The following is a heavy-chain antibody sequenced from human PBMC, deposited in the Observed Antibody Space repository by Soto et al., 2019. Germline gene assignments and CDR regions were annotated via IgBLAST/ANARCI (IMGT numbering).Heavy chain of an antibody. CDR2: ISSSSSYI. Sequence: GGSLRLSCAASGFTFSSYSMNRVRQAPGKGLEWVSSISSSSSYIYYGDSVKGRFTITRDNAKNSLYLQMNSLRAEDTAVYYCARDPSDYGDYELNWFDPSGQGTLVTVSS. CDR3: ARDPSDYGDYELNWFDP. CDR1: GFTFSSYS. J-gene: IGHJ5*02. D-gene: IGHD4-17*01. V-gene: IGHV3-21*01.